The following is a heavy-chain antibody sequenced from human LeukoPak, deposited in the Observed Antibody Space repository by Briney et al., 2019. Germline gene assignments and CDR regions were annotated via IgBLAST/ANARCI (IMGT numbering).Heavy chain of an antibody. CDR1: GGSISSSSYY. D-gene: IGHD4-17*01. CDR3: ARDPDLYGDYAGDAFDI. Sequence: SSETLSLTCTVSGGSISSSSYYWGWIRQPPGKGLEWIGSIYYSGSTYYNPSLKSRVTISVDTSKNQFSLKLSSVTAADTAVYYCARDPDLYGDYAGDAFDIWGQGTMVTVSS. J-gene: IGHJ3*02. CDR2: IYYSGST. V-gene: IGHV4-39*07.